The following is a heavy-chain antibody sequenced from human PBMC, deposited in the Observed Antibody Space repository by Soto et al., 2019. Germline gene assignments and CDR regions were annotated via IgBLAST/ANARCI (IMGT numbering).Heavy chain of an antibody. CDR2: IYYSGST. J-gene: IGHJ6*02. CDR3: ARFRKYYYYGMDV. Sequence: SLEILSLTCTVSGGSIISYYWSWIRQPPGKGLEWIGYIYYSGSTNYNPSLKSRVTISVDTSKNQFSLKLSSVTAADTAVYYCARFRKYYYYGMDVWGQGTTVTVSS. CDR1: GGSIISYY. V-gene: IGHV4-59*01. D-gene: IGHD3-10*01.